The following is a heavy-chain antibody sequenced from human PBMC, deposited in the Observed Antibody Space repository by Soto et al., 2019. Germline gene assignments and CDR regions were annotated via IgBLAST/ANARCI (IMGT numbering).Heavy chain of an antibody. CDR3: ARGYFDWFARNELDY. Sequence: GASVKVSCKASGYTFTSYAMHWVRQAPGQRLEWMGWINAGNGNTKYSQKFQGRVTITRDTSASTAYMELSSLRSEDTAVYYCARGYFDWFARNELDYWGQGTLVTVSS. D-gene: IGHD3-9*01. V-gene: IGHV1-3*01. J-gene: IGHJ4*02. CDR1: GYTFTSYA. CDR2: INAGNGNT.